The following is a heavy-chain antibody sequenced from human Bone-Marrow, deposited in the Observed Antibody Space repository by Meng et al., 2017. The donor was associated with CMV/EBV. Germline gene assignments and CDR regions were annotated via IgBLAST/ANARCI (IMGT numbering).Heavy chain of an antibody. V-gene: IGHV3-23*01. CDR2: ITSSGAGT. CDR3: TTGPAAIRGDY. CDR1: GFTFRSYA. D-gene: IGHD2-2*01. Sequence: GESLKISCAASGFTFRSYAMTYVRQAPGKGLEWVSTITSSGAGTYYADSVKGRFTISRDNSKNTLSLQMNGLKTEDTAVYYCTTGPAAIRGDYWGQGTLVTVSS. J-gene: IGHJ4*02.